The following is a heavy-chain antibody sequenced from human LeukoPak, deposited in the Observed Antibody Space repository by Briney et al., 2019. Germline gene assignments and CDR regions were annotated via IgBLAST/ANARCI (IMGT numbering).Heavy chain of an antibody. CDR2: IKQDGSEK. CDR1: EFTFSSYW. V-gene: IGHV3-7*01. J-gene: IGHJ4*02. D-gene: IGHD3-3*02. CDR3: ARPSTIFGVAND. Sequence: GGSLRLSCAASEFTFSSYWMSWVRQAPGKGLEWVANIKQDGSEKYYVDSVKGRLTISRDNAKNSLYLQMNSLRAEDTAVYYCARPSTIFGVANDWGQGTLVTVSS.